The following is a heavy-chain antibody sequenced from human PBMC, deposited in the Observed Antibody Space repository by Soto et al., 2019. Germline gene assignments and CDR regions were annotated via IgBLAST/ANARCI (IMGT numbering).Heavy chain of an antibody. CDR1: GFTFSSYG. CDR2: IWYDGSNK. D-gene: IGHD6-13*01. Sequence: QVQLVESGGGVVQPGRSLRLSCAASGFTFSSYGMHWVRQAPGKGLEWVAVIWYDGSNKYYADSVKGRFTISRDNSKNTLYLQMNSLRAEDTAVYYCARGDSSSSMYWYFDLWGRGTLVTVSS. J-gene: IGHJ2*01. V-gene: IGHV3-33*01. CDR3: ARGDSSSSMYWYFDL.